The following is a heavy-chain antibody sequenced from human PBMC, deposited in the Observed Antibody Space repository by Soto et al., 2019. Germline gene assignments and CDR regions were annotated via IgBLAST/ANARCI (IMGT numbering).Heavy chain of an antibody. CDR1: VFTFISYA. CDR3: RSSWSDYYYYGMDV. D-gene: IGHD6-13*01. Sequence: GWSLRLSCASSVFTFISYAMSWVRQAPGKGLEWVSAISGSGGSTYYADSVKGRFTISRDNSKNTLYLQMNSLKAEDTAVYYCRSSWSDYYYYGMDVWGQGTTVTVSS. V-gene: IGHV3-23*01. J-gene: IGHJ6*02. CDR2: ISGSGGST.